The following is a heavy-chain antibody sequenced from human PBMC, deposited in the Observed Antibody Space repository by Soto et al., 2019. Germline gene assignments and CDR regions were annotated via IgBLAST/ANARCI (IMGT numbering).Heavy chain of an antibody. V-gene: IGHV3-33*01. D-gene: IGHD6-19*01. Sequence: GGSLRLSCAASGFTFSSYGMHWVRQAPGKGLEWVAVIWYDGSNKYYADSVKGRFTISRDNSKNTLYLQMNSLRAEDTAVYYCARAVAGTNWLDPWGQGTLVTVSS. CDR3: ARAVAGTNWLDP. CDR1: GFTFSSYG. CDR2: IWYDGSNK. J-gene: IGHJ5*02.